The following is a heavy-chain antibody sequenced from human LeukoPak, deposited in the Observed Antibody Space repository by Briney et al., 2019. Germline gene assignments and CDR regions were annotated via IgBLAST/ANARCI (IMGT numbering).Heavy chain of an antibody. Sequence: PGRSLRLSCAASGFTFSSYGMHWVRQAPGKGLEWVAVISYDGSNKYYAYSVKGRFTISRDNSKNTLYLQMNSLRAEDTAVYYCAKEMDPYGSGSYYPYFAFDYWGQGTLVTVSS. CDR1: GFTFSSYG. J-gene: IGHJ4*02. CDR2: ISYDGSNK. V-gene: IGHV3-30*18. D-gene: IGHD3-10*01. CDR3: AKEMDPYGSGSYYPYFAFDY.